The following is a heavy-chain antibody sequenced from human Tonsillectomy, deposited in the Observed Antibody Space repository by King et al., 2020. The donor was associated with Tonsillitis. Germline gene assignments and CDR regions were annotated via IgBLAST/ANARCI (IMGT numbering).Heavy chain of an antibody. CDR2: ISAAGNST. J-gene: IGHJ6*02. D-gene: IGHD6-19*01. V-gene: IGHV3-23*04. CDR1: AFTFTNNA. Sequence: VQLVESGGGLVQPGGSLRLSCAASAFTFTNNAMSWVRQAPGKGLEWVSIISAAGNSTYYADSVKGRFTISRDNSKNTRYLQMNSLRAEDTAVYYSEKGMGAGAASSLSLYAMDVWGQGTTVTVFS. CDR3: EKGMGAGAASSLSLYAMDV.